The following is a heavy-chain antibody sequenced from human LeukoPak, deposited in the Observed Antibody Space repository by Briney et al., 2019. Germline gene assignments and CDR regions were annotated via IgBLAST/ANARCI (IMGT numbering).Heavy chain of an antibody. D-gene: IGHD6-13*01. J-gene: IGHJ4*02. Sequence: ASVKASCKASGYTFTNYAIHWVRQAPGQRLEWMGWINTGNGNTKYSQKFRATVTIARDTSASTAYMELGSLRSEDTAVYYCATAAAGTGDLDYWGQGTLVTVSS. CDR1: GYTFTNYA. V-gene: IGHV1-3*04. CDR3: ATAAAGTGDLDY. CDR2: INTGNGNT.